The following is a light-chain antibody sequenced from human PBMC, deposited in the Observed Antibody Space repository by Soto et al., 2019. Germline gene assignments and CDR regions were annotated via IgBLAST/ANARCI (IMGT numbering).Light chain of an antibody. Sequence: TRSPGPLSFSPLERGSLXCSASQTINKWLAWYQHKPGNAPKLLIYDASNLESGVPSRFRGSGSGAHFSLSITSLQPVDFARSDYRHGRNESPRVDQRAEVDIK. CDR2: DAS. J-gene: IGKJ1*01. CDR3: RHGRNESPR. CDR1: QTINKW. V-gene: IGKV1-5*01.